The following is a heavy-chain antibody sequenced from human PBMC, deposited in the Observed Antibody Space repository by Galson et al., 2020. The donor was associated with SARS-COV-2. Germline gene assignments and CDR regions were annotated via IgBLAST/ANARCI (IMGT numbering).Heavy chain of an antibody. CDR1: GGSFSDYY. J-gene: IGHJ6*03. D-gene: IGHD3-22*01. CDR2: INHSGST. V-gene: IGHV4-34*01. CDR3: ARSRQDVTMIVVAITAYYHYMDV. Sequence: SELSLTCAVYGGSFSDYYWNWIRQSPGKGLEWIGEINHSGSTKSSPSLKSRVTIAVDTSKNQFSLKLTSMTAADTAVYYCARSRQDVTMIVVAITAYYHYMDVWSKGTTVTISS.